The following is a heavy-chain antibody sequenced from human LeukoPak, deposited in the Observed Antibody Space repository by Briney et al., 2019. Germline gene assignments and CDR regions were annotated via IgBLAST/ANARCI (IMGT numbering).Heavy chain of an antibody. CDR2: ISGSGSAI. J-gene: IGHJ6*03. CDR1: GFTFSSYE. D-gene: IGHD3-10*01. CDR3: ARDGYHYYGSGTYFGYYYMDV. V-gene: IGHV3-48*03. Sequence: GSLRLSCAASGFTFSSYEMNWARQAPGKGLEWVSYISGSGSAIYYADSVKGRFTISRDNAKNSLYLQMNSLRAEDTAVYYCARDGYHYYGSGTYFGYYYMDVWGKGTTVTISS.